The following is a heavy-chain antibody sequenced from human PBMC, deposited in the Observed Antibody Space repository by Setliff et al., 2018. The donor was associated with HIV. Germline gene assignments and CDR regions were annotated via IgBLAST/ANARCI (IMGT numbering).Heavy chain of an antibody. CDR2: MNPNSGNT. V-gene: IGHV1-8*01. J-gene: IGHJ6*03. D-gene: IGHD7-27*01. Sequence: ASVKVSCKISGYIFSHYGVTWVRQATGQGLEWMGWMNPNSGNTGYAQKFQGRVTMTRNTSKSTAYMELSSLRSGDTAVYYCARGADYLGIPSYYYYYMDVWGKGTTVTVSS. CDR3: ARGADYLGIPSYYYYYMDV. CDR1: GYIFSHYG.